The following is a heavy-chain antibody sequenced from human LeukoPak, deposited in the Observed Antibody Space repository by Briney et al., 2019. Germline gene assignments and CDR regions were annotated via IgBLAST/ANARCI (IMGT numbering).Heavy chain of an antibody. CDR2: IDPSDSYT. D-gene: IGHD6-13*01. CDR3: ARRHSSTCYADY. V-gene: IGHV5-10-1*01. J-gene: IGHJ4*02. CDR1: GYNFTNYW. Sequence: GESLKIYCKGSGYNFTNYWISWVRQMPGKGLEWMGRIDPSDSYTNYSPSFQGHVTLSADKSISTAYLQWSSLKASDTAMYYCARRHSSTCYADYWGQGTLLTVSS.